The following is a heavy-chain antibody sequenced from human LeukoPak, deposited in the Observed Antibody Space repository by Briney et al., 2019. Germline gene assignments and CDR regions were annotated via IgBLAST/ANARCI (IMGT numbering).Heavy chain of an antibody. Sequence: SETLSLTGTVSGGSISSYYWSWIRQPPGKGLEWIGYIYYSGSTNYNPSLKSRVTISVDTSKNQFSLKLSSVTAADTAVYYCARSSSGQGAWFDPWGQGTLVTVSS. J-gene: IGHJ5*02. V-gene: IGHV4-59*01. D-gene: IGHD3-22*01. CDR3: ARSSSGQGAWFDP. CDR1: GGSISSYY. CDR2: IYYSGST.